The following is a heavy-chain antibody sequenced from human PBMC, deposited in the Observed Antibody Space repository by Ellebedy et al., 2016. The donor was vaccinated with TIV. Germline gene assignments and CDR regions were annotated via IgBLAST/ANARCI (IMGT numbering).Heavy chain of an antibody. CDR3: ARVKATGDQARGLIDA. CDR2: IYYNGYT. CDR1: GASINSSSYY. Sequence: MPSETLSLTCTVSGASINSSSYYWNWIRQPPGKGLEWVGTIYYNGYTYYNASLKSRVIISADISKNQFSLQVSSLTAADTAVYYCARVKATGDQARGLIDAWGQGTLVTVSS. V-gene: IGHV4-39*01. D-gene: IGHD1-26*01. J-gene: IGHJ5*02.